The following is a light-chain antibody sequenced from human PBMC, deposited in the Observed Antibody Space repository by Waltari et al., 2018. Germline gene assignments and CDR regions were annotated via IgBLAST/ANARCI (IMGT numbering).Light chain of an antibody. V-gene: IGKV3-11*01. CDR2: DAS. CDR1: QCVSIF. Sequence: EIVFTQSPATLSLPPGDSATLSCSASQCVSIFLAWYQQKPGQAPRLLIYDASKRATGIPARFSGGGSGTDFSLTITSLEPEDSAVYYCQQRYSWPPITFGQGTRLEIK. CDR3: QQRYSWPPIT. J-gene: IGKJ5*01.